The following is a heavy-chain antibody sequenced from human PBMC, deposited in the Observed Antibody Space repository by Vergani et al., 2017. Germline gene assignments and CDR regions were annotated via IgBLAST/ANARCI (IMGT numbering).Heavy chain of an antibody. V-gene: IGHV3-66*02. D-gene: IGHD4-17*01. CDR3: ARGMTTETTDLDVFDI. CDR1: SFSVSSHY. Sequence: LVESGGGLVQPGGSLRLSCAASSFSVSSHYMTWVRQAPGKGLEWVSTINIGGRTSYADSVKGRLTLTRDDSKNTLHLHMNSLRPEDTAVYYCARGMTTETTDLDVFDIWGQGTMVSVSS. CDR2: INIGGRT. J-gene: IGHJ3*02.